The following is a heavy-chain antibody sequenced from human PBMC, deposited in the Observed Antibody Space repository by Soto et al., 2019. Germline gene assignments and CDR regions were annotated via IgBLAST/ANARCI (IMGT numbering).Heavy chain of an antibody. Sequence: SETLSLTCPVSSVCITSYFWSWIRQTPGKGLDWIGSISFSGATYSNPSLKGRAALSVDTSENHLSLTLNSVTSDDTAVYYCARDLFPAEKNWNDAYNYFDPWGQGTLVTVSS. CDR1: SVCITSYF. V-gene: IGHV4-59*01. J-gene: IGHJ5*02. CDR3: ARDLFPAEKNWNDAYNYFDP. CDR2: ISFSGAT. D-gene: IGHD1-1*01.